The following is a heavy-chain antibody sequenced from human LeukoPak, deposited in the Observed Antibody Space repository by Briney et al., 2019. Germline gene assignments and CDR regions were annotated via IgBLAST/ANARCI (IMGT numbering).Heavy chain of an antibody. D-gene: IGHD2-2*01. Sequence: PGGSLRLSCAASGFTFSDYYMSWIRQAPGKGLEWVSYISSSGSTIYYADSVKGRFTISRDNAKNSLYLQMNSLRAEDTAVYYCARLGYCSSTSCSRYDAFDIWGQGTMVTVSS. CDR1: GFTFSDYY. V-gene: IGHV3-11*04. CDR2: ISSSGSTI. CDR3: ARLGYCSSTSCSRYDAFDI. J-gene: IGHJ3*02.